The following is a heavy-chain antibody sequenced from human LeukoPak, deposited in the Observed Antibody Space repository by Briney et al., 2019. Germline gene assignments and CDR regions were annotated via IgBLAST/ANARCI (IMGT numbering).Heavy chain of an antibody. CDR2: IYYSGST. CDR1: GGSISSGGYY. Sequence: SQTLSLTRTVSGGSISSGGYYWSWIRQHPGKGLEWIGYIYYSGSTDYNPSLKSRVTISVDTSQNQFSLKLSSVTAADTAVYYCARVVLTTVELRFDYWGQGTLVTVSS. J-gene: IGHJ4*02. V-gene: IGHV4-31*03. D-gene: IGHD4-11*01. CDR3: ARVVLTTVELRFDY.